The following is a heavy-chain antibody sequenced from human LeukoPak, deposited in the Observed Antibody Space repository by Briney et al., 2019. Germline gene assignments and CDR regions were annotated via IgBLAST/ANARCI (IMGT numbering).Heavy chain of an antibody. J-gene: IGHJ4*02. CDR2: IYTSGST. D-gene: IGHD2-15*01. Sequence: ALSLTCTLSGGPNSIGSYYWRWIRQPAGKGLEWIGRIYTSGSTNYNPSLKSRVTISVDTSKNQFSLKLSSVAAADTAVYYCAREWVAATIDYWGQGTLVTVSS. CDR3: AREWVAATIDY. CDR1: GGPNSIGSYY. V-gene: IGHV4-61*02.